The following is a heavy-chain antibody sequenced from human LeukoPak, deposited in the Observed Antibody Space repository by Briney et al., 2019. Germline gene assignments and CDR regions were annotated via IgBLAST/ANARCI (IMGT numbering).Heavy chain of an antibody. D-gene: IGHD3-10*01. CDR1: GFTFRNYN. J-gene: IGHJ4*02. CDR3: VRETYTGSGSYAV. V-gene: IGHV3-74*01. Sequence: GGSLRLSCAASGFTFRNYNMHWVRQITGEGLGWVSRINNDGSAIDYADSVKGRFTVSRDNAKNALYLQMNSLRAEDTAVYYCVRETYTGSGSYAVWGQGTLVTVSS. CDR2: INNDGSAI.